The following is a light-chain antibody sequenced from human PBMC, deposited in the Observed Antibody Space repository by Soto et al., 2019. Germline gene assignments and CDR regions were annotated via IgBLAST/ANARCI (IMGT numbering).Light chain of an antibody. J-gene: IGLJ1*01. CDR2: EGS. Sequence: ALTQPASVSGSPGQSITISCTGTSSDVGSYNLVSWYQQHPGKAPKLMIYEGSKRPSGVSNRFSGSKSGNTASLTISGLQAEDEADYYCCSYAGSSTFYVFGTGTKLTVL. CDR3: CSYAGSSTFYV. V-gene: IGLV2-23*01. CDR1: SSDVGSYNL.